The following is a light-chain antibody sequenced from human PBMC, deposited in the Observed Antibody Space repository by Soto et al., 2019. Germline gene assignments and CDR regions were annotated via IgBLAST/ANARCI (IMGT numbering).Light chain of an antibody. V-gene: IGKV3-20*01. CDR1: QSVSSGQ. J-gene: IGKJ4*01. CDR2: GAS. Sequence: EIVLTQSPGTLSLSPGERATLSCRASQSVSSGQLGWYQQKPGQAPRLLIYGASSRAAGTPDRFSGSGSGTDFTLTISGLEPEDFAVYYCQQYGGSPKVTFGGGTKVESK. CDR3: QQYGGSPKVT.